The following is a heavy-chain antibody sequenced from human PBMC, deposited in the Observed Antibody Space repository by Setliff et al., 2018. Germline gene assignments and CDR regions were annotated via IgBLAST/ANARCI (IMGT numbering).Heavy chain of an antibody. CDR1: GGSFSGYY. CDR2: INHSGST. J-gene: IGHJ4*02. V-gene: IGHV4-34*01. CDR3: ARGYSGYDYLKPFDY. Sequence: SETLSLTCAVYGGSFSGYYWSWIRQPPGKGLEWIGEINHSGSTNYNPSLKSRVTISVDTSKNQFSLKLSSVTAADTAVYYCARGYSGYDYLKPFDYWGQGTLVTVSS. D-gene: IGHD5-12*01.